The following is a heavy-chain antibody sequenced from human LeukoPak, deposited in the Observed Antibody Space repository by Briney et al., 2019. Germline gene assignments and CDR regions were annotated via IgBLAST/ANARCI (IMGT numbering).Heavy chain of an antibody. CDR3: ARYVDTAPPYYFDY. Sequence: ASVKVSCKASGYTFTSYAMNWVRQAPGQGLEWMGWINTNTGNPTYAPGFTGRFVFSLDTSVNTAYLQISSLKAEDTAVYYCARYVDTAPPYYFDYWGQGTLVTVSS. CDR1: GYTFTSYA. J-gene: IGHJ4*02. CDR2: INTNTGNP. D-gene: IGHD5-18*01. V-gene: IGHV7-4-1*02.